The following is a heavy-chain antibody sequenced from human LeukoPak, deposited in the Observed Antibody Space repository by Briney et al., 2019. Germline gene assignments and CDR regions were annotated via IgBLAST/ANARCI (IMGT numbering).Heavy chain of an antibody. CDR1: GFMFGNHG. D-gene: IGHD2-21*02. Sequence: WGSLRLSCEGSGFMFGNHGLIWVRQAPGKGLDWLSFIGPSGVTRLYANSVKGRFTISRDNAENSVFLQMNSLRVEDTAVYYCARVSPMTDGAFDLWGQGVMVTVSS. V-gene: IGHV3-48*04. J-gene: IGHJ3*01. CDR2: IGPSGVTR. CDR3: ARVSPMTDGAFDL.